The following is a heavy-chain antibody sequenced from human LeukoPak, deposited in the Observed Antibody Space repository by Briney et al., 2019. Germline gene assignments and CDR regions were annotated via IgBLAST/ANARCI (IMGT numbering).Heavy chain of an antibody. D-gene: IGHD1-26*01. J-gene: IGHJ5*02. Sequence: PGGSLRLSCAASGFTFSTYHMIWLPQAPGKGRVGVLYITSDSGTIYYADSVKGRFTISRDSAKNSLYLRVNRRGGERTGVYYCARRQDGANPCDRWGGGTLVTVSS. CDR3: ARRQDGANPCDR. CDR1: GFTFSTYH. CDR2: ITSDSGTI. V-gene: IGHV3-48*01.